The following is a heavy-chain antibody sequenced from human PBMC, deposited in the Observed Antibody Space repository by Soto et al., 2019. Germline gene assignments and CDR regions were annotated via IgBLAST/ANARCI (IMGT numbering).Heavy chain of an antibody. J-gene: IGHJ4*02. D-gene: IGHD2-21*02. Sequence: QVQLVESGGGLVKPGGSLRLSCAASGFTFSDYYMSWIRQAPGKGLEWVSYISSRGTRIYYADSVKGRFTISRDNAENSLYLQMNSLRAEDTAVYYCARDVVVTAPYFDNWGQGTLVTVSS. CDR2: ISSRGTRI. CDR3: ARDVVVTAPYFDN. CDR1: GFTFSDYY. V-gene: IGHV3-11*01.